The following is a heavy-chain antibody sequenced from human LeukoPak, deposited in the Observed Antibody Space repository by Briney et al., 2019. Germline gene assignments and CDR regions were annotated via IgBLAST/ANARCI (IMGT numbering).Heavy chain of an antibody. CDR2: IIPIFGTA. CDR3: ARGDYSEGPDYYMDV. J-gene: IGHJ6*03. Sequence: ASVKVSCKASGGTFSSYAISWVRQAPGQGLEWMGGIIPIFGTANYAQKFQGRVTITADESTSTAYMELSSLRSEDTAVYYCARGDYSEGPDYYMDVWGKGTTVTVSS. D-gene: IGHD4/OR15-4a*01. V-gene: IGHV1-69*13. CDR1: GGTFSSYA.